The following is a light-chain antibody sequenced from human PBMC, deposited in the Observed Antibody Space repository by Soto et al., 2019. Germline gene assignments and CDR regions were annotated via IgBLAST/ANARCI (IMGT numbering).Light chain of an antibody. J-gene: IGKJ1*01. CDR3: QQYNNWPPWT. V-gene: IGKV3-15*01. CDR1: QSVSSN. Sequence: EIVMTQSPATLSVSPGERATLSCRASQSVSSNLAWYQQTPGQAPRLLIYGASTRATGIPARFSGSGSGTEITLTISSLQSEDFAVYYWQQYNNWPPWTFGQGTKVEIK. CDR2: GAS.